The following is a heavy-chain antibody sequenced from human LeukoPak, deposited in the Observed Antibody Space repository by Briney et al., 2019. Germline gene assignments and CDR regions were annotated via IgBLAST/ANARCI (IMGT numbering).Heavy chain of an antibody. J-gene: IGHJ4*02. CDR2: IYYTGNT. CDR3: ARLRMVRGVITHFDY. CDR1: GGSIRSSSYY. Sequence: ASETLSLTCTVSGGSIRSSSYYWGWIRQPPGKGLEWIGCIYYTGNTYYDPSLKRRVTISVDTSKNQFSLKLSSVTAADTAVYYCARLRMVRGVITHFDYWGQGTLVTVSS. D-gene: IGHD3-10*01. V-gene: IGHV4-39*01.